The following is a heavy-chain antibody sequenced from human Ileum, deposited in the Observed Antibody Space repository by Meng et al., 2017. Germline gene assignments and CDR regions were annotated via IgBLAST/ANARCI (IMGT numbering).Heavy chain of an antibody. CDR2: MNLGGSP. J-gene: IGHJ4*02. V-gene: IGHV4-4*03. Sequence: QVQLRVSGPGLVEPPGSLSLTRAVSGRSSRSRDWWRWVRQPPGKGLEWIAEMNLGGSPNYNPSLKSRVTMSVDKSNDHLSLQLTSVTAADTAVYYCAHIFDSWGQGTLVTVSS. CDR1: GRSSRSRDW. CDR3: AHIFDS.